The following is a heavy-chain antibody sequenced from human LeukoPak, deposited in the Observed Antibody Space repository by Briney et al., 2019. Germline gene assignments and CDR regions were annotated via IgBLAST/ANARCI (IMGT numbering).Heavy chain of an antibody. J-gene: IGHJ4*02. V-gene: IGHV3-21*03. D-gene: IGHD1-26*01. CDR1: GFTFSSYS. Sequence: GGSLRLSCAGSGFTFSSYSMNWVRQAPGKGLEWASSISSSGSTIYYADSVKGRFTISRDNAKNSLYLQMNSLKTEDTAVYYCTTDEVGATNLDYWGQGTLVTVSS. CDR2: ISSSGSTI. CDR3: TTDEVGATNLDY.